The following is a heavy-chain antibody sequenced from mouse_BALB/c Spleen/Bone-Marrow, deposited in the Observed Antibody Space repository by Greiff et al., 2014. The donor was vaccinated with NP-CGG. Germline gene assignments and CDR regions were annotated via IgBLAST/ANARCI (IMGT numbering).Heavy chain of an antibody. CDR3: ARDTYRYDYAMDY. D-gene: IGHD2-12*01. V-gene: IGHV3-5*02. Sequence: DVKLVESGPGLVKPSQTVSLTCTVTGISITTGNYRWSWIRQFPGNKLEWIGYIYYSGTITYNPSLTSRTTITRDTSKNQFFLEMNSLTAEDTASYYCARDTYRYDYAMDYWGQGTSVTVSS. CDR1: GISITTGNYR. CDR2: IYYSGTI. J-gene: IGHJ4*01.